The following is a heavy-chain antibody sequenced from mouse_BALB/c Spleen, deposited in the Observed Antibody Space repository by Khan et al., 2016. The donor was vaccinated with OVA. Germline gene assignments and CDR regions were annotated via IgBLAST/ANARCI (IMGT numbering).Heavy chain of an antibody. CDR3: ARDGSRYNYAMDY. J-gene: IGHJ4*01. D-gene: IGHD2-3*01. CDR1: GYSITSDYA. CDR2: ISSSGST. V-gene: IGHV3-2*02. Sequence: EVELVESGPGLVKPSQSLSLTCTVTGYSITSDYAWNWIRQFPGNKLEWMGYISSSGSTNYNPALKSRISITRDTSKNQFFLQLNSVTTEVTATYYCARDGSRYNYAMDYWGQGTSVTVSS.